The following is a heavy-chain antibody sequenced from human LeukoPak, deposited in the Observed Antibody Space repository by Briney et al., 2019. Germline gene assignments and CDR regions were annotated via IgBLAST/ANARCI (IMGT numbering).Heavy chain of an antibody. V-gene: IGHV3-30*18. D-gene: IGHD5-12*01. CDR1: GFTFSSYG. CDR2: ISYDGSNK. J-gene: IGHJ4*02. Sequence: AGRSLRLSCAASGFTFSSYGMHWVRQAPGKGLEWVAVISYDGSNKYYADSVKGRFTISTDSSKNTLYLQMISLRAEDTAIYYCAKGYRRFLEGSGYISAFDYWGQGTLVTVSS. CDR3: AKGYRRFLEGSGYISAFDY.